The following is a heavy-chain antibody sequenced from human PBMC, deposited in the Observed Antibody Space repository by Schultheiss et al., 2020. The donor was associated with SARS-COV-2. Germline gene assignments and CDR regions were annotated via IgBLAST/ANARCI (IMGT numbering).Heavy chain of an antibody. CDR2: IIPIFGTA. CDR1: GGTFSSYA. CDR3: ASQVVCSSTSCYRAFDI. J-gene: IGHJ3*02. D-gene: IGHD2-2*02. V-gene: IGHV1-69*13. Sequence: PVKVSCKASGGTFSSYAISWVRQAPGQGLEWMGGIIPIFGTANYAQKFQGRVTITADESTSTAYMELSSLRSEDTAVYYCASQVVCSSTSCYRAFDIWGQGTMVTVSS.